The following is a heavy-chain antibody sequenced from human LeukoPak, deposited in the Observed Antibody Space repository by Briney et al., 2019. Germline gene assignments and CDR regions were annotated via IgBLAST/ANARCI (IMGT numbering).Heavy chain of an antibody. CDR1: GYTFTGYF. V-gene: IGHV1-2*02. Sequence: GASVKVSCKTSGYTFTGYFLNWVRQAPGQGLEWMGRINPNSGGINCGQKFQDRVTLTRDTSIATAYMGLTGLTSGDTAVYYCARVDASSLAVHYWGQGTLVTVSS. D-gene: IGHD6-19*01. CDR3: ARVDASSLAVHY. CDR2: INPNSGGI. J-gene: IGHJ4*02.